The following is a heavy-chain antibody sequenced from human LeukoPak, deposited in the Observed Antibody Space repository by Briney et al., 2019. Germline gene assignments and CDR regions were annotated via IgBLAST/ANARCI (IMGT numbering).Heavy chain of an antibody. J-gene: IGHJ4*02. Sequence: SETLSLTCTVSGGSISSGDYYWSWIRQPPGKGLEWIGYIYYSGSTYYNPSLKSRVTISVDTSKNQFSLKLSSVTAADTAVYYCARDREELLSFDYWGQGTPVTVSS. CDR2: IYYSGST. V-gene: IGHV4-30-4*01. D-gene: IGHD3-10*01. CDR1: GGSISSGDYY. CDR3: ARDREELLSFDY.